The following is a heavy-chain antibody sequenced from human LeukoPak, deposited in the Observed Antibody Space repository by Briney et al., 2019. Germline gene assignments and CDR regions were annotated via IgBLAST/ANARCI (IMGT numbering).Heavy chain of an antibody. CDR2: MYSDGGRT. Sequence: GGSLRLSCAASGFTLSSEWMHWVRQAPGKGLVWVSRMYSDGGRTNYADSVKGRFTISSDNAENTLYLELSSLRVEDTAVYYCTRSGAGGAFDIWGQGTMVGVSS. V-gene: IGHV3-74*01. CDR1: GFTLSSEW. D-gene: IGHD3-10*01. CDR3: TRSGAGGAFDI. J-gene: IGHJ3*02.